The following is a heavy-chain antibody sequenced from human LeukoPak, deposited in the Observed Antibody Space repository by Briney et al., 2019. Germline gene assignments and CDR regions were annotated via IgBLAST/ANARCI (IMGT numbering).Heavy chain of an antibody. CDR3: ARGIAFDI. CDR2: IYYSGST. CDR1: GGSISSGGYS. J-gene: IGHJ3*02. V-gene: IGHV4-31*03. Sequence: SETLSLTCIVSGGSISSGGYSWSWIRQHPGKGLEWIGYIYYSGSTYYNPSLKSRVTISVDTSKNQFSLKLSSVTAADTAVYYCARGIAFDIWGQGTMVTVSS.